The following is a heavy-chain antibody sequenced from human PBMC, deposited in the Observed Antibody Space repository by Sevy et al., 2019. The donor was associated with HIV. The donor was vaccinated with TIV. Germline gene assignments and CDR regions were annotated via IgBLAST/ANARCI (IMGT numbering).Heavy chain of an antibody. CDR3: VRLVTAVVYYFDY. D-gene: IGHD5-18*01. CDR2: FYLGGST. V-gene: IGHV4-38-2*02. CDR1: GYSISSGYY. Sequence: SETLSLTCTVSGYSISSGYYWGWIRQSPGKGLEWIGSFYLGGSTYYNPSLKSRVPISPDSSKNQFSLKLNSVTAADTAVYFCVRLVTAVVYYFDYWGQGTLVTVSS. J-gene: IGHJ4*02.